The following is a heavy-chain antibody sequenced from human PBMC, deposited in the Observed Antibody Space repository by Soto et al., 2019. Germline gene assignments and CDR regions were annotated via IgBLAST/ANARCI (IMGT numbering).Heavy chain of an antibody. Sequence: EVHLVESGGGLGRPGRSLRLSCAASGFTFDDYAMHWVRQVPGKGLEWVSSISWNSGNIVYADSVKGRFTISRDSANNSLYLQMNGLKTEDTALYYCAKGAVTSIFAYFDYWGQGTLVTVSS. J-gene: IGHJ4*02. CDR3: AKGAVTSIFAYFDY. V-gene: IGHV3-9*01. CDR2: ISWNSGNI. D-gene: IGHD3-3*01. CDR1: GFTFDDYA.